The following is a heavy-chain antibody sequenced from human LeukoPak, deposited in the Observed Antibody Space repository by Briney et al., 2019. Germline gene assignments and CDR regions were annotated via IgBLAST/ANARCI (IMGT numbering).Heavy chain of an antibody. J-gene: IGHJ6*02. V-gene: IGHV3-23*01. D-gene: IGHD2-15*01. Sequence: GGSLRLSCEASGFTFSSYAMSWVRQAPGKGLEWVSGISGSGGSTYYADSVKGRFTISRDNSKNSLYLQLNTLRTEDSALYYCAKPSRSGTWGYYGMDVWGQGTTVTVSS. CDR1: GFTFSSYA. CDR3: AKPSRSGTWGYYGMDV. CDR2: ISGSGGST.